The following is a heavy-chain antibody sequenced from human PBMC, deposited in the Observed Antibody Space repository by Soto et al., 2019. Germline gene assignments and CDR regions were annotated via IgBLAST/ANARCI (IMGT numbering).Heavy chain of an antibody. Sequence: SETASLTCTVSGGSISSYYWSWIRQPPGKGLEWIGYIYYSGSTNYNPSLKSRVTISVDTSKNQFSLKLSSVTAADTAVYYRARGSGIWSGYYASNYYYYYMDVWGKGTTVTVSS. CDR1: GGSISSYY. J-gene: IGHJ6*03. D-gene: IGHD3-3*01. CDR3: ARGSGIWSGYYASNYYYYYMDV. CDR2: IYYSGST. V-gene: IGHV4-59*08.